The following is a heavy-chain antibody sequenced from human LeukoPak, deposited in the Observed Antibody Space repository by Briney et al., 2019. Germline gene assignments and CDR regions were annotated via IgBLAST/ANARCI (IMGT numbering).Heavy chain of an antibody. J-gene: IGHJ4*02. D-gene: IGHD4-17*01. V-gene: IGHV1-69*04. Sequence: SVKVSCKASGYTFTSYGISWVRQAPGQGLEWMGRIIPILGIANYAQKFQGRVTITADKSTSTAYMELSSLRSEDTAVYYCASATVTTALVYWGQGTLVTVSS. CDR2: IIPILGIA. CDR3: ASATVTTALVY. CDR1: GYTFTSYG.